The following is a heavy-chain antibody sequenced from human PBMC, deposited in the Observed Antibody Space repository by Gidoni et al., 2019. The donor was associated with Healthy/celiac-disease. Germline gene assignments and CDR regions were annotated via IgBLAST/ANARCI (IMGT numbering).Heavy chain of an antibody. V-gene: IGHV3-30*01. CDR3: ARDGSVVVITTYYYYGMDV. J-gene: IGHJ6*02. Sequence: QVQLVASGGGVVQPGRSLRLSCAASGFTFSRYAMHWVRQAPGKGLEWVAVISYDGSNKYYADSVKGRFTISRDNSKNTLYLQMNSLRAEDTAVYYCARDGSVVVITTYYYYGMDVWGQGTTVTVSS. CDR2: ISYDGSNK. D-gene: IGHD3-22*01. CDR1: GFTFSRYA.